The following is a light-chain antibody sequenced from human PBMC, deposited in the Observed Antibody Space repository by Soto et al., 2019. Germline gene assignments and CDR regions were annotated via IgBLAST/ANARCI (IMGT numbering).Light chain of an antibody. J-gene: IGKJ2*01. V-gene: IGKV3-15*01. CDR3: HQYDDWPPRYT. CDR2: GAS. CDR1: QSIGTN. Sequence: EIVLTQSPATLSVSPGERATLSCRASQSIGTNLAWYQQKPGQAPRLLIHGASTRATGSPARFSGVGSGTEFTLTISSLQSEDFAVYYCHQYDDWPPRYTFGQGTRLEI.